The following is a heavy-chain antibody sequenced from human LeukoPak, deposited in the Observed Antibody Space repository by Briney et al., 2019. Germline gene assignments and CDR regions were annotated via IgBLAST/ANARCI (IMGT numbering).Heavy chain of an antibody. Sequence: GASVKVSCKASGYTLTGYYMHWVRQAPGQGLEWMGWINPNSGGTNYAQKFQGRVTMTRDTSISTAYMELSRLRSDDTAVYYCARDLTIFGVAQYYFDYWGQGTLVTVSS. D-gene: IGHD3-3*01. CDR1: GYTLTGYY. V-gene: IGHV1-2*02. CDR3: ARDLTIFGVAQYYFDY. J-gene: IGHJ4*02. CDR2: INPNSGGT.